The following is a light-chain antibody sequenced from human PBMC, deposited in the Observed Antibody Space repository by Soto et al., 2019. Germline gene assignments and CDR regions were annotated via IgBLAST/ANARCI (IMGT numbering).Light chain of an antibody. V-gene: IGKV1-39*01. Sequence: DIQMTQAPSSLSAPVGVRSNITCRASQNIRNSLNWYQQKPGKHLKLLISSTSSLQSGVPSRFSGSGSGTDFTLTLSSRQPEDFASYYCQQSYSTPSITFGQGTRLEI. CDR3: QQSYSTPSIT. J-gene: IGKJ5*01. CDR2: STS. CDR1: QNIRNS.